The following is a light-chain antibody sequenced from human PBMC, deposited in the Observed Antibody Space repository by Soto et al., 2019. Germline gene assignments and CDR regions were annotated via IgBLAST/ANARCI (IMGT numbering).Light chain of an antibody. Sequence: EIGLTQSPATLSLSPGERATLACRASQSVGSYLSWYQHKPGHAPRLLIYDVSNRATGVPARFSGSGSGTDFTLTISGLEPEDCAIYYCQHRSSWPRGTFGQGTKVEIK. V-gene: IGKV3-11*01. CDR1: QSVGSY. J-gene: IGKJ1*01. CDR3: QHRSSWPRGT. CDR2: DVS.